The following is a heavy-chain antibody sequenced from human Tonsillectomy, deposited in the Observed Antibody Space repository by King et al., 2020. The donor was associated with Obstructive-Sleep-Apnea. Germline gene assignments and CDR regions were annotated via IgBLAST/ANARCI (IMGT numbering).Heavy chain of an antibody. J-gene: IGHJ4*02. CDR3: ARHDDLAIFDY. V-gene: IGHV4-59*08. CDR1: GGSISSYY. Sequence: QLQESGPGLVKPSETLSLTCTVSGGSISSYYWRWNRQPPGKGLGWVGYIYYCGGTNYTPALKSRVTRSVDTSKNQFSPKRSSGTAADTAVYYCARHDDLAIFDYWGQGTLVTVSS. CDR2: IYYCGGT.